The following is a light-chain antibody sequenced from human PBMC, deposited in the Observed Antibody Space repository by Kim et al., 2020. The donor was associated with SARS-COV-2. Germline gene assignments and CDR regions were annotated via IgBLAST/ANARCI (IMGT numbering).Light chain of an antibody. CDR3: HQYNDWWT. J-gene: IGKJ1*01. CDR1: QSVRTN. V-gene: IGKV3-15*01. CDR2: GAS. Sequence: EIVMTQSPATLSVSPGEGVTLSCSASQSVRTNLAWYQQKPGQPPRLLIYGASTRATGISARFSGSGSGTAFTLIISSLQPEDVGIYHCHQYNDWWTFGQGTKVDIK.